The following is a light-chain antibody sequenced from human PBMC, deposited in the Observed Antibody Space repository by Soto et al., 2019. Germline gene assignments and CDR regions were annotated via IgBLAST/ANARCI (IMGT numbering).Light chain of an antibody. CDR1: QSVSSSY. V-gene: IGKV3-20*01. CDR3: QQYGSSRT. Sequence: EIVLTQSPATLSLSTGERATLSCRASQSVSSSYLAWYQQKPGQAPRLLIYGASSRATGIPDRFSGSGSGTDFTLTISSLEPEDFAVYYCQQYGSSRTFGQGTKVDI. CDR2: GAS. J-gene: IGKJ1*01.